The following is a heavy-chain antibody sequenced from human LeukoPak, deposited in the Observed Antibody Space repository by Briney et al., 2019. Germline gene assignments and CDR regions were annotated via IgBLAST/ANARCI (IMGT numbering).Heavy chain of an antibody. Sequence: ASVKVSCKASGYTFTSYGISWVRQAPGQGLEWMGWISAYNGNTNYAQKLQGRVTMTTDTSTSTAYMELRSLRSDDTAVYYCARTIHYYDSSGYYPHWFDPWGQGTLVTASS. V-gene: IGHV1-18*01. CDR1: GYTFTSYG. CDR3: ARTIHYYDSSGYYPHWFDP. J-gene: IGHJ5*02. D-gene: IGHD3-22*01. CDR2: ISAYNGNT.